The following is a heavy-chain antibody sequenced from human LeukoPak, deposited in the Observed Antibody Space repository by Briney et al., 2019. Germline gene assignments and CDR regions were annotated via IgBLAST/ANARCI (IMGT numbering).Heavy chain of an antibody. CDR1: GFTFSSSA. J-gene: IGHJ3*02. V-gene: IGHV3-30*04. Sequence: GGSLRLSCAGSGFTFSSSAIHWIRQAPGKGREWVAVMAYDGTHSRNADSVKGRITISRDNSKNTVYPQMNSLRAEDAAVYYCARDRCSGGSCHLNSFDIWGQGTMVIVSS. D-gene: IGHD2-15*01. CDR3: ARDRCSGGSCHLNSFDI. CDR2: MAYDGTHS.